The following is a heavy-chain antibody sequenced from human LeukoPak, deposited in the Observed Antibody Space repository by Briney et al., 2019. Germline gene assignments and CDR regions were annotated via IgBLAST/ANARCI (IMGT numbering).Heavy chain of an antibody. CDR2: ISTNGDST. Sequence: GGSLRLSCAASGFTFSSSWMPWVRQAPGKGLEYVSAISTNGDSTYYADSVKGRFTISRDNSKNTLFLQMGSLRADDMAVYHCARWGSTSCYDYWGQGTLVTVSS. D-gene: IGHD2-2*01. V-gene: IGHV3-64*02. CDR3: ARWGSTSCYDY. J-gene: IGHJ4*02. CDR1: GFTFSSSW.